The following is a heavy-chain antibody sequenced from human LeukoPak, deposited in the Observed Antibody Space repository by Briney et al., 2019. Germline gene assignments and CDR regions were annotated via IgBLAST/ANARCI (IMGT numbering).Heavy chain of an antibody. D-gene: IGHD6-19*01. Sequence: ASVKVSCKASGYTFTSYYMHWVRQAPGQGLEWMGIINPSGGSTSYAQKFQGRVTMTRDMSTSTVYMELSSLRSEDTAVYYCARVAVAGELDYWGQGTLVTVSS. J-gene: IGHJ4*02. CDR1: GYTFTSYY. CDR3: ARVAVAGELDY. V-gene: IGHV1-46*01. CDR2: INPSGGST.